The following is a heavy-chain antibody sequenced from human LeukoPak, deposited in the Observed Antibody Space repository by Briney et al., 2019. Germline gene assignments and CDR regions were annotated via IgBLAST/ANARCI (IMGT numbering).Heavy chain of an antibody. J-gene: IGHJ4*02. V-gene: IGHV3-48*03. CDR3: AKGGGYSSGWPVDY. CDR1: GFTFSSYE. Sequence: GGSLRLSCAASGFTFSSYEMNWVRQAPGKGLEWVSYISSSGSTIYYADSVKGRFTISRDNAKNSLYLQMNSLRAEDMALYYCAKGGGYSSGWPVDYWGQGTLVTVSS. D-gene: IGHD6-19*01. CDR2: ISSSGSTI.